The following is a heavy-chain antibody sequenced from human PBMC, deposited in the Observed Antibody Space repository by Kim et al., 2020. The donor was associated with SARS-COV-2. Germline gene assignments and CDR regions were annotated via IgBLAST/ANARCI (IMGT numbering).Heavy chain of an antibody. CDR3: ASQLMVYAPSGAFGM. V-gene: IGHV4-39*01. Sequence: SETLSLTCVVSGGSISSSDYYWVWIRQSPERGLEWIASIDYSGSTYYNPSLKSRVTMSVDTSKNQFSLKLSSVTAADTAVYYCASQLMVYAPSGAFGMWGQGTIVTVSS. CDR1: GGSISSSDYY. D-gene: IGHD2-8*01. CDR2: IDYSGST. J-gene: IGHJ3*02.